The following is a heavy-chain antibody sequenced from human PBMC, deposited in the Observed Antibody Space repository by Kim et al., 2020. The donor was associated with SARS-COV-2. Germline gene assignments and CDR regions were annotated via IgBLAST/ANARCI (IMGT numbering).Heavy chain of an antibody. CDR1: GFTFSSYA. V-gene: IGHV3-30*04. J-gene: IGHJ4*02. CDR3: ASSGRSIWGPGY. D-gene: IGHD3-16*01. CDR2: ISYDGSNK. Sequence: GGSLRLSCAASGFTFSSYAMHWVRQAPGKGLEWVAVISYDGSNKYYADSVKGRFTISRDNSKNTLYLQMNSLRAEDTAVYYCASSGRSIWGPGYWGQGTLVTVSS.